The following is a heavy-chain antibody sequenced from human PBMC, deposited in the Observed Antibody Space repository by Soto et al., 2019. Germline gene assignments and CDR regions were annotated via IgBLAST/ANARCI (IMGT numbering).Heavy chain of an antibody. Sequence: SETLSLTCTVSGGSISSSSYYWGWIRQPPGKGLEWIGSIYYSGSTYYNPSLKGRVTISVDTSKNQFSLKLSSVTAADTAVYYCARHFSSWYDFDYWGQGTLVTVSS. CDR1: GGSISSSSYY. CDR2: IYYSGST. D-gene: IGHD6-13*01. CDR3: ARHFSSWYDFDY. V-gene: IGHV4-39*01. J-gene: IGHJ4*02.